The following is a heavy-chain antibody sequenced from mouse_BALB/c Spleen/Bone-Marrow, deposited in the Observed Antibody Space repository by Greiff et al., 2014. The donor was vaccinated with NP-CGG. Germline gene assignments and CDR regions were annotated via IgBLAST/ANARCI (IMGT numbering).Heavy chain of an antibody. CDR2: IYPGDGDT. D-gene: IGHD1-1*01. J-gene: IGHJ4*01. CDR1: GYAFSSSW. V-gene: IGHV1-82*01. Sequence: QVQLKESGPELVKPGASVKISCTGSGYAFSSSWMNWVKQRPGQGLEWIGRIYPGDGDTNSNGRFKGKATLTADISSNTAYMQLSSLTSVDSAVYFCARSAYYGSSYGAMDYWGQGTSVTVSS. CDR3: ARSAYYGSSYGAMDY.